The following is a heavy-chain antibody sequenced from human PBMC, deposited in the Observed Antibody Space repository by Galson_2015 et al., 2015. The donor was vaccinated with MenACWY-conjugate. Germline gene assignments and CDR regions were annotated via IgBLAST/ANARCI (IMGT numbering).Heavy chain of an antibody. CDR1: GFSISRYG. D-gene: IGHD2-2*01. Sequence: SLRLSCAASGFSISRYGMHWVRQAPGKGLEWVAVLRSDGSDEYYVDPVKGRFTISRDNSKNTLYLQMNSLRAEDTAVYYCARDALVVAPAATFRWFDPWGQGALVTVSS. J-gene: IGHJ5*02. CDR3: ARDALVVAPAATFRWFDP. CDR2: LRSDGSDE. V-gene: IGHV3-33*01.